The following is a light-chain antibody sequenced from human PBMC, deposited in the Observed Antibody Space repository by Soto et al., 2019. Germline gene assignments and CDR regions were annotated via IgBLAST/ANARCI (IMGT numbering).Light chain of an antibody. J-gene: IGKJ2*01. Sequence: EIVLTQSPATLSLAPGEGATLSCRASQSVDSFLIWYQQKPGQAPRLLIHDSSRRATGVPTRFSGRGSGTDFTLTSSSLEPEDSAVYYCQQRASWPHAFGQGTKLEIK. CDR2: DSS. CDR1: QSVDSF. V-gene: IGKV3-11*01. CDR3: QQRASWPHA.